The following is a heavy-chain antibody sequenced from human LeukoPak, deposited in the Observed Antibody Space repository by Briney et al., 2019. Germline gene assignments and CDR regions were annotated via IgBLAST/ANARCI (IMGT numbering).Heavy chain of an antibody. Sequence: GASVKVSCKASGYTFTSYDINWVRQATGQGLEWMGWMNPNSGNTGYAQKFQGRVTMTRDTSTSTVYMELSSLRSEDTAVYYCARDRNSGSYCSDYWGQGTLVTVSS. CDR2: MNPNSGNT. CDR1: GYTFTSYD. D-gene: IGHD1-26*01. CDR3: ARDRNSGSYCSDY. V-gene: IGHV1-8*01. J-gene: IGHJ4*02.